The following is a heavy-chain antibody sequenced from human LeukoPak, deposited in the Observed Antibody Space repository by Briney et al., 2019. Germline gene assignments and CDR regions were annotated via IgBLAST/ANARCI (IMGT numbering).Heavy chain of an antibody. Sequence: RGESRKISCQGSGYSFSDYWIAWVRQVPGQGLVWVGIIYPRDSDTIYSPSFQGQVTISADKSISTAYLQWSSLRASDTAVYYCAKLSTGWTLASWGQGTQVTVSS. J-gene: IGHJ4*02. D-gene: IGHD2-8*02. V-gene: IGHV5-51*01. CDR3: AKLSTGWTLAS. CDR1: GYSFSDYW. CDR2: IYPRDSDT.